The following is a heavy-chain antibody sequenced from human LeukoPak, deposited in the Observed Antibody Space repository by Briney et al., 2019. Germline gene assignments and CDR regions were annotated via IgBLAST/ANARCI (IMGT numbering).Heavy chain of an antibody. D-gene: IGHD3-22*01. CDR2: IIPIFGTA. Sequence: SVKVSCKASGGTFSSYAISWVRQAPGQGLEWMGGIIPIFGTANYAQKLQGRVTMTTDTSTSTAYMELRSLRSDDTAVYYCAREYDSSGHCDYWGQGTLVTVSS. CDR3: AREYDSSGHCDY. V-gene: IGHV1-69*05. J-gene: IGHJ4*02. CDR1: GGTFSSYA.